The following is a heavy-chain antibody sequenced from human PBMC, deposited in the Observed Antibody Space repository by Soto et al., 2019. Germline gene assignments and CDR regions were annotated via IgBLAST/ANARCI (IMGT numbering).Heavy chain of an antibody. CDR2: ISAYNGNT. CDR3: ASSRSYYYDSSGYYSSFDY. D-gene: IGHD3-22*01. V-gene: IGHV1-18*01. J-gene: IGHJ4*02. CDR1: GYTFTSYG. Sequence: GASVKVSCKASGYTFTSYGISWVRQAPGQGLEWMGWISAYNGNTNYAQKLQGRVTMTTDTTTSTAYMELRSLRSDDTAVYYCASSRSYYYDSSGYYSSFDYWGQGTLVTVSS.